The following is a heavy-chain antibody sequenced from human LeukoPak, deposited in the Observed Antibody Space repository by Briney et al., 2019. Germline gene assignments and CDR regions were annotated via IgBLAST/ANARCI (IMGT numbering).Heavy chain of an antibody. CDR3: AKDMPPYFVVVPAAILTNFDY. D-gene: IGHD2-2*02. Sequence: PGGSLRLSCAASGFTFSSYGMQWVRQAPGKGLEWVAVISYDGSNKYYADSVKGRFTISRDNSKNTLYLQMNSLRAEDTAVYYCAKDMPPYFVVVPAAILTNFDYWGQGTLVTVSS. J-gene: IGHJ4*02. CDR1: GFTFSSYG. V-gene: IGHV3-30*18. CDR2: ISYDGSNK.